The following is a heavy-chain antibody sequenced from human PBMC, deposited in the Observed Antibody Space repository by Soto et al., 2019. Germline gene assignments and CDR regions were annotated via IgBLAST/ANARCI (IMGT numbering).Heavy chain of an antibody. D-gene: IGHD3-10*01. V-gene: IGHV4-39*01. J-gene: IGHJ4*02. Sequence: ASETLSLTCTVSGGSISSSSYYWAWIRQPPGEGLDWIGNVYYSGTAYYNPSLKSRITISVDTSKNQFSLKLNSVTAADTAVYYCARHYPFGSGSYSPYYFDSWGQGTLVTVSS. CDR3: ARHYPFGSGSYSPYYFDS. CDR1: GGSISSSSYY. CDR2: VYYSGTA.